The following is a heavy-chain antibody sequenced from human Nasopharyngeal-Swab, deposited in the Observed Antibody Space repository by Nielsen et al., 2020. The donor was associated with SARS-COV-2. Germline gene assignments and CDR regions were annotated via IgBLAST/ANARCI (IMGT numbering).Heavy chain of an antibody. J-gene: IGHJ6*03. V-gene: IGHV1-3*01. CDR3: AGEGVGGWNYEVLWFGDFFYYMDV. D-gene: IGHD3-10*01. Sequence: ASVKVSCKASGYTFTSYAMHWVRQAPGQRLEWMGWINAGNGNTKYSQKFQGRVTITRDTSASTAYMELSSLRSEDTAVYYCAGEGVGGWNYEVLWFGDFFYYMDVWGKGTTVTVSS. CDR1: GYTFTSYA. CDR2: INAGNGNT.